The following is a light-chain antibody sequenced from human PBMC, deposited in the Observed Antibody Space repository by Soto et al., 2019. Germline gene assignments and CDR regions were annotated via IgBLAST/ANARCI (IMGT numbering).Light chain of an antibody. CDR3: QQYNSYSKT. CDR2: QAS. V-gene: IGKV1-5*03. J-gene: IGKJ1*01. CDR1: SSIRSS. Sequence: IRMTQSPSSLSASXGDRDTCTYRSRSSIRSSLNRYQQTPGKAPKIXXYQASTLEGGGPSNFSGSGSATEFTRTISSLQPDDFATYYGQQYNSYSKTFGQGTKVDIK.